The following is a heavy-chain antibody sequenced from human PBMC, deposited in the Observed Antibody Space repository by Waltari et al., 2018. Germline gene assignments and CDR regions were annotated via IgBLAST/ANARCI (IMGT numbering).Heavy chain of an antibody. Sequence: QVQLQQWGAGLLKPSETLSLTCAVYGGSFSGYYWSWIRPPPGKGLEWIGEINHSGSTNYNPSLKSRVTISVDTSKNQFSLKLSSVTAADTAVYYCARGRWKYYYGSGSYFDYWGQGTLVTVSS. CDR2: INHSGST. CDR3: ARGRWKYYYGSGSYFDY. D-gene: IGHD3-10*01. CDR1: GGSFSGYY. J-gene: IGHJ4*02. V-gene: IGHV4-34*01.